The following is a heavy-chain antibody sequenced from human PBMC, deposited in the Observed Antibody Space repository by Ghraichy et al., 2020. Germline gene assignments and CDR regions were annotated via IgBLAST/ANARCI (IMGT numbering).Heavy chain of an antibody. CDR1: GGTFSSYA. D-gene: IGHD2-2*01. CDR3: ARDNKGDQLLFTSYYYYYGMDV. V-gene: IGHV1-69*13. Sequence: SVKVSCKASGGTFSSYAISWVRQAPGQGLEWMGGIISIFGTANYAQKFQGRVTITADESTSTAYMELSSLRSEDTAVYYCARDNKGDQLLFTSYYYYYGMDVWGQGTTVTVSS. J-gene: IGHJ6*02. CDR2: IISIFGTA.